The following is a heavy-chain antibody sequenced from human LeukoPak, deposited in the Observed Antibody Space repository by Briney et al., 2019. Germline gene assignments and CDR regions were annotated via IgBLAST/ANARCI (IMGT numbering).Heavy chain of an antibody. V-gene: IGHV3-66*01. J-gene: IGHJ2*01. CDR1: GFTVRGKY. Sequence: GGALRLSWAASGFTVRGKYMSWVRQAPGKGLRVGSVIYSGGSTYYTDCVKGRFTISRDNSKNTLYLQMNSLRAEDTAVYYCARGSSGWPYWYFDLWGRGTLLTVSS. CDR2: IYSGGST. D-gene: IGHD6-19*01. CDR3: ARGSSGWPYWYFDL.